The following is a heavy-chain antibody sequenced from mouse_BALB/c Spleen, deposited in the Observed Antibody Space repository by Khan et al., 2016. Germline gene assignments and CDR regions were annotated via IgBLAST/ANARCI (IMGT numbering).Heavy chain of an antibody. Sequence: EVKLLESGGGLVQPGGSLKLSCAASGFDFNRYWMSWVRQAPGKGLEWIGEINPDSSTINYTPSLKDKFIISRDNAKNTLYLQMSKVRSEDTALSFCARLHYYGYMNYWGQGTTLTVSS. V-gene: IGHV4-1*02. CDR3: ARLHYYGYMNY. CDR2: INPDSSTI. CDR1: GFDFNRYW. D-gene: IGHD1-2*01. J-gene: IGHJ2*01.